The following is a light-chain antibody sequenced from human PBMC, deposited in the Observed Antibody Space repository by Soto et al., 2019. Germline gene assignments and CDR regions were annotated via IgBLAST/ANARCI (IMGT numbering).Light chain of an antibody. CDR3: QQYNIWPPIT. CDR1: QSVKSSY. J-gene: IGKJ5*01. Sequence: EIVLTQSPGTLSLSPGEIATLSCRASQSVKSSYLAWYQQKVGQAPRLLIFDASTRATGVAARFSGSGSGTEFTLTISSLQSEDSAVYYCQQYNIWPPITFGQGTRRRL. V-gene: IGKV3-15*01. CDR2: DAS.